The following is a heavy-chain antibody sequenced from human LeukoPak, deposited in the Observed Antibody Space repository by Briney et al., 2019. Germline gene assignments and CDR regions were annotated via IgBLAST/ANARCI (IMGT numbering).Heavy chain of an antibody. Sequence: PGGSLRLSCTASGFTFSAYWMRWVCQAPGKGLEWVANIKQDETEKYYVDSVKGRFTISRDNAENSLYLQMSSLRAEDTAVYYCAKVRALVGGSSSIDHWGQGTLVTVSS. V-gene: IGHV3-7*01. CDR3: AKVRALVGGSSSIDH. D-gene: IGHD1-26*01. J-gene: IGHJ4*02. CDR1: GFTFSAYW. CDR2: IKQDETEK.